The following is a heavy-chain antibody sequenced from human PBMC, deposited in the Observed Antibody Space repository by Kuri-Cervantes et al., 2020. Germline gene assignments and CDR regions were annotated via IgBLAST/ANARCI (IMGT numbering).Heavy chain of an antibody. Sequence: LSLTCAASGFTFSSYWMSWVRQAPGKGLEWVANIKQDGSEKYYADSVKGRFTISRDNAKNSLYLQMNSLRAEDTAVYYCAREGNYGGLFDYWGQGTLVTVSS. CDR2: IKQDGSEK. CDR3: AREGNYGGLFDY. D-gene: IGHD4-23*01. V-gene: IGHV3-7*01. CDR1: GFTFSSYW. J-gene: IGHJ4*02.